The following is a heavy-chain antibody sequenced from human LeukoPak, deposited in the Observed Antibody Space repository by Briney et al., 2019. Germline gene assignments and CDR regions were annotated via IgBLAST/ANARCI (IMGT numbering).Heavy chain of an antibody. V-gene: IGHV1-69*01. J-gene: IGHJ6*03. Sequence: GSSVKVSCKASGGTFSSYAISWARQAPGQGLEWMGGIIPIFGTANYAQKFQGRVTITADESTSTAYMELSSLRSEDTAVYYCARGGYDFWSGYYSNSFYYMDVWGKGTTVTVSS. D-gene: IGHD3-3*01. CDR1: GGTFSSYA. CDR2: IIPIFGTA. CDR3: ARGGYDFWSGYYSNSFYYMDV.